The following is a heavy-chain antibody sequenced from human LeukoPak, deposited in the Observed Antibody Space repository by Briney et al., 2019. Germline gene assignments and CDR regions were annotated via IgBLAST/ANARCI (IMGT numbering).Heavy chain of an antibody. V-gene: IGHV1-2*02. Sequence: ASVKVSCKASEYTFTGYYMHWVRQAPGQGLEWMGWINPNSGGTNYAQKFQGRVTMTRDTSISTAYMELSRLRSDDTAVYYCARDVRYSSSWYEIDYWGQGTLVTVSS. CDR1: EYTFTGYY. J-gene: IGHJ4*02. CDR3: ARDVRYSSSWYEIDY. D-gene: IGHD6-13*01. CDR2: INPNSGGT.